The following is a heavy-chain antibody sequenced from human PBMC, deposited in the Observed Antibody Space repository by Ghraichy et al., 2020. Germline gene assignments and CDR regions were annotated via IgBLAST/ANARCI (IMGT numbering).Heavy chain of an antibody. J-gene: IGHJ4*02. Sequence: GGSLRLSCVASGFSFSSYWLSWVRQAPGKGLEWVAIVRHAGSDTDYADSVKGRVTISRDNAKNSVYLQMSSLRVEDTAVYYCARSEYPVGIGYYFGYWGQGALVTVSS. CDR2: VRHAGSDT. D-gene: IGHD2-21*01. V-gene: IGHV3-7*01. CDR1: GFSFSSYW. CDR3: ARSEYPVGIGYYFGY.